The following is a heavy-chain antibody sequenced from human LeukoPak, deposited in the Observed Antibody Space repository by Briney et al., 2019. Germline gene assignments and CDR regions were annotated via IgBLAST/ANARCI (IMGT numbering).Heavy chain of an antibody. CDR2: INSDGSST. CDR1: GFTFSSYW. J-gene: IGHJ4*02. D-gene: IGHD6-6*01. CDR3: ASVYSSSSSAPPDY. Sequence: WSLRLSCAASGFTFSSYWMHWVRQVPGKGLVWVSRINSDGSSTSYADSVKGRFTISRDNAKNTLYLQMDSLRAEDTAVYYCASVYSSSSSAPPDYWGQGTLVTVSS. V-gene: IGHV3-74*01.